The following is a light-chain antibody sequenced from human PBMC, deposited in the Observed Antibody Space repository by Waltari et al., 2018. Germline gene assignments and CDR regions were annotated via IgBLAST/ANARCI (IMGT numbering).Light chain of an antibody. V-gene: IGLV2-14*03. Sequence: QSALTQPASVSGSPGQSITIPCTGSSSDVGGYNYVSWYQQHPGKAPKIMIYDVNKCPSGVSNRFSGSKSGNTAFLTISGLQAEDEADYYCSSYTITSYTGSDSHVVFGGGTKLTVL. CDR3: SSYTITSYTGSDSHVV. J-gene: IGLJ2*01. CDR2: DVN. CDR1: SSDVGGYNY.